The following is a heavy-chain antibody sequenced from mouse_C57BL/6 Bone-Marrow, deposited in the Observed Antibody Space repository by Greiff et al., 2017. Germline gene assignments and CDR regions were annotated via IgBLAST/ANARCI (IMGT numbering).Heavy chain of an antibody. CDR3: AREEYYGSSYWYFDV. D-gene: IGHD1-1*01. CDR1: GYAFTNYL. CDR2: INPGSGGT. V-gene: IGHV1-54*01. J-gene: IGHJ1*03. Sequence: QVQLQQSGAELVRPGTSVKVSCKASGYAFTNYLIEWVKQRPGQGLEWIGVINPGSGGTNYNEKFKGKATLTADKSSSTAYMQLSSLPSEDSAVYFCAREEYYGSSYWYFDVWGTGTTVTVSS.